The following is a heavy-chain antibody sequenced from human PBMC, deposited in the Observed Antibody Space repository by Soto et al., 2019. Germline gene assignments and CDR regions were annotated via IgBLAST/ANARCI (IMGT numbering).Heavy chain of an antibody. Sequence: QVQLVQSGAEVKKPGSSVKVSCKASGGTFSSYAISWVRQAPGQGLEWMGGIIPIFGTANYAQKVKGRVTITADESTSTAYMELSSLRSEDRAVYYCARVYGDKNYFDYWGQGTLVTVSS. J-gene: IGHJ4*02. D-gene: IGHD4-17*01. CDR3: ARVYGDKNYFDY. V-gene: IGHV1-69*01. CDR1: GGTFSSYA. CDR2: IIPIFGTA.